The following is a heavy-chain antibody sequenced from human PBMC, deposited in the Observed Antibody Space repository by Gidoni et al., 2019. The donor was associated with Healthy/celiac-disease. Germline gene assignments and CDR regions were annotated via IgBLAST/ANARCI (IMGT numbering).Heavy chain of an antibody. D-gene: IGHD3-3*01. Sequence: QVQLVQSGAEAKKPGASVKVSCKASGYTFTGYYMHWVRQAPGQGLEWMGWINPNSGGTNYAQKFQGRVTMTRDTSISTAYMELSRLRSDDTAVYYCARDLVTIFGVVSNDAFDIWGQGTMVTVSS. J-gene: IGHJ3*02. CDR2: INPNSGGT. CDR1: GYTFTGYY. V-gene: IGHV1-2*02. CDR3: ARDLVTIFGVVSNDAFDI.